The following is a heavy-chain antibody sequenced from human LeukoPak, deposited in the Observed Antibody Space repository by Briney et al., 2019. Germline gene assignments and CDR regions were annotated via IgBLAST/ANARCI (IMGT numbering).Heavy chain of an antibody. CDR3: ARVRDSSGYYSLFDY. D-gene: IGHD3-22*01. Sequence: GGSLRLSCEASGFTFSSYAIRWVRQAPGTGLEWVSSIPGSGGATYYADSVRGRFSISRDSSKNTVYLQMNSLRAEDTAVYYCARVRDSSGYYSLFDYWGQGTLVTVSS. J-gene: IGHJ4*02. CDR1: GFTFSSYA. V-gene: IGHV3-23*01. CDR2: IPGSGGAT.